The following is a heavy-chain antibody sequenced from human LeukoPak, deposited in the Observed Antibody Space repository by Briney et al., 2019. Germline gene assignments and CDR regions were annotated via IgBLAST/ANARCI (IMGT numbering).Heavy chain of an antibody. CDR3: ARAGGENYDILTGYYYYYYMDV. Sequence: ASVKVSCKASGYTFTSYDINWVRQATGQGLEWMGWMNPNSGNTGYAQKFQGRVTMTRNTSISTAYMELSSLRSGDTAVYYCARAGGENYDILTGYYYYYYMDVWGKGTTVTISS. J-gene: IGHJ6*03. D-gene: IGHD3-9*01. CDR1: GYTFTSYD. V-gene: IGHV1-8*01. CDR2: MNPNSGNT.